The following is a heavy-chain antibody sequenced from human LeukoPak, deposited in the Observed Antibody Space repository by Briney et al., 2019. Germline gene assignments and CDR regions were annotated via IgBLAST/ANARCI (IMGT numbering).Heavy chain of an antibody. Sequence: SETLSLTCTVSGGSVSSGSYYWSWIRQPPGKGLEWIGSIYYSGSTYYNPSLKSRVTISVDTSKNQFSLKLSSVTAADTAVYYCARQKYYDFWSGYYYPYYYGMDVWGQGTTVTVSS. CDR3: ARQKYYDFWSGYYYPYYYGMDV. V-gene: IGHV4-39*01. CDR2: IYYSGST. D-gene: IGHD3-3*01. CDR1: GGSVSSGSYY. J-gene: IGHJ6*02.